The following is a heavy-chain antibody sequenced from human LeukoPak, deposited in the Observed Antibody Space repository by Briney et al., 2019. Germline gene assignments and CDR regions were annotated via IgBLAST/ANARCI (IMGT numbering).Heavy chain of an antibody. CDR3: ARDSSTYSSSWYVLDY. Sequence: GASVKVSCKASGYTFTSYGISWVRQAPGQGLEWMGWISAYNGNTNYAQKLQGRVTMTTDTSTSTAYMELRSLRSDDTAVYYCARDSSTYSSSWYVLDYWGQGTLVTASS. CDR2: ISAYNGNT. V-gene: IGHV1-18*01. D-gene: IGHD6-13*01. J-gene: IGHJ4*02. CDR1: GYTFTSYG.